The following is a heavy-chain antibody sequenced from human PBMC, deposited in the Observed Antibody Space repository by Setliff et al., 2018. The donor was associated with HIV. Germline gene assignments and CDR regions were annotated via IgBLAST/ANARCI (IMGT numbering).Heavy chain of an antibody. Sequence: GGSLRLSCAASGFTFSNAWRSWVRQAPGKGLEWVSAISNSGGSTYYADSVKGRFTISRDDANLYLQMNSLRAEDTAVYYCAKDLRGDIVVVVAAGWGQGTPVTVSS. D-gene: IGHD2-15*01. CDR1: GFTFSNAW. V-gene: IGHV3-23*01. J-gene: IGHJ4*02. CDR3: AKDLRGDIVVVVAAG. CDR2: ISNSGGST.